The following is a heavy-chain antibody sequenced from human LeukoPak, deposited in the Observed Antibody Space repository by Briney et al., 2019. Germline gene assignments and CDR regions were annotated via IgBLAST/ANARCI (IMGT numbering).Heavy chain of an antibody. CDR1: GGTFSSYA. J-gene: IGHJ6*02. Sequence: SVKVSFKASGGTFSSYAISWVRQAPGQGLEWMGGIIPIFGTANYAQKFQGRVTITADKSTSTAYMELSSLRSEDTAVYYCARRRAFEDFGMDVWGQGTTVTVSS. D-gene: IGHD3-9*01. CDR2: IIPIFGTA. V-gene: IGHV1-69*06. CDR3: ARRRAFEDFGMDV.